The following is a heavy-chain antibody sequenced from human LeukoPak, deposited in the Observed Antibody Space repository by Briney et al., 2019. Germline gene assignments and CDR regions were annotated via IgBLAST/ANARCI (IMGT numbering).Heavy chain of an antibody. J-gene: IGHJ4*02. CDR1: GFTFSSYW. CDR3: ARELVVRSGDYFDN. CDR2: INGDGSST. V-gene: IGHV3-74*01. D-gene: IGHD2-2*01. Sequence: PGGSLRLSCAASGFTFSSYWMHRVRQAQGKGLVWVARINGDGSSTRYADSVKGRFTISRDNAKNTLYLHMNSLRAEDTAVYSCARELVVRSGDYFDNWGQGTLLPLFS.